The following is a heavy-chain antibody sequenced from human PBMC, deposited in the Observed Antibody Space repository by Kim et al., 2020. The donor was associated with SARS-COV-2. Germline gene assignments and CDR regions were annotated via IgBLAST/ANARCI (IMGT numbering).Heavy chain of an antibody. J-gene: IGHJ6*02. CDR3: ARSRIAVAGTFYYYGMDV. D-gene: IGHD6-19*01. CDR1: GFTFDDYA. V-gene: IGHV3-9*01. Sequence: SLRLSCAASGFTFDDYAMHWVRQAPGKGPEWVSGISWNSGSIGYADSVKGRFTISRDNAKNSLYLQINSLRAEDTALYYCARSRIAVAGTFYYYGMDVWGQGTTVTVSS. CDR2: ISWNSGSI.